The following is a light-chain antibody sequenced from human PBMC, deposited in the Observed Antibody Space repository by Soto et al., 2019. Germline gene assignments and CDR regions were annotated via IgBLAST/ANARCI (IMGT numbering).Light chain of an antibody. CDR2: EAS. V-gene: IGKV1-27*01. CDR3: QQYSPFLP. J-gene: IGKJ4*01. Sequence: APSRYIGESVTIAFRASQGIRHYVAWYQQKPGKVPKLLIYEASNLQSGVPSRFRGGGSGTEITLSSSILPPEVVPSYYRQQYSPFLPFGGGTKVDIK. CDR1: QGIRHY.